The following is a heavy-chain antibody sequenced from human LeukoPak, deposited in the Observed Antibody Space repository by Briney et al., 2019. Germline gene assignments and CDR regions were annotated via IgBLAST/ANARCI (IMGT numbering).Heavy chain of an antibody. Sequence: GGSLILSCAASGFTFSSYGMSWFRQAPGKGLEWVSAISDSGGRTFYADSVKGRFTISRDNSKNTLYLQINSLRAEDTAVYYCAKDSYDTSIWGQGTLVTVSA. CDR1: GFTFSSYG. CDR3: AKDSYDTSI. D-gene: IGHD3-22*01. CDR2: ISDSGGRT. V-gene: IGHV3-23*01. J-gene: IGHJ4*02.